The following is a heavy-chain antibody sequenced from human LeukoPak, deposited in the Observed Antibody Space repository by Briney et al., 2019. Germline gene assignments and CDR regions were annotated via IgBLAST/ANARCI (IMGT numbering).Heavy chain of an antibody. CDR2: ISSSSGYI. D-gene: IGHD3-3*01. Sequence: KPGGPLRLSCAASGITISTYSMNWVRQAPGKGLEWVSSISSSSGYIYYEDSVKGRFTISRDNAKNSLYLQMNSLRAEDTAVYYCARDTDGFESGYGYYYYHGMDVWGQGTTVTVSS. CDR3: ARDTDGFESGYGYYYYHGMDV. V-gene: IGHV3-21*01. CDR1: GITISTYS. J-gene: IGHJ6*02.